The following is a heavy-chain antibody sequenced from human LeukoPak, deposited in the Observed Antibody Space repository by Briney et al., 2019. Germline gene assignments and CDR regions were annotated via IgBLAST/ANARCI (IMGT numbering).Heavy chain of an antibody. Sequence: PGGSLRLSCAASGFMFDDYVMHWVRQAPGKGLEWVSLISGDGGTTHYADSVKGRFTISRDNSKNTLYLQMNSLRVDDTAVYYCARDLDGSGVLDYWGQGTLITVSS. CDR1: GFMFDDYV. CDR3: ARDLDGSGVLDY. V-gene: IGHV3-43*02. D-gene: IGHD3-10*01. CDR2: ISGDGGTT. J-gene: IGHJ4*02.